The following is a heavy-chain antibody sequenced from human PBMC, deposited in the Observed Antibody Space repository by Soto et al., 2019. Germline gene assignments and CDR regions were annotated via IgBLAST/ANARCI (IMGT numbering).Heavy chain of an antibody. CDR1: VGSFSNYI. V-gene: IGHV1-69*01. D-gene: IGHD6-19*01. J-gene: IGHJ4*02. Sequence: QVHLVQSGAEVKKPGSSVQVSCKASVGSFSNYIFAWVRQAPGQGLEWMGGTIPMFATAQYAQKLQGRVTITADESTSTVYMDLTSLTSDDTAVYYCARGLFGQQWLVGFDTWGQGTLVTVSS. CDR2: TIPMFATA. CDR3: ARGLFGQQWLVGFDT.